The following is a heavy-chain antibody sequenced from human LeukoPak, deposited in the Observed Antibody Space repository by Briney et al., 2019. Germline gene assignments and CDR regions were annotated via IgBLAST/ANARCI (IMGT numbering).Heavy chain of an antibody. D-gene: IGHD5-18*01. Sequence: GASVKVSCKASGYTCTNYDINWVRQATGQGLEWMGWMNPNSGNTGYAEKFQGRVTMTKNTSISTAYMELNSLRSEDTAVYYCARVRPIQLWPNEGYNWFDPWGQGTLVTVSS. J-gene: IGHJ5*02. CDR3: ARVRPIQLWPNEGYNWFDP. CDR2: MNPNSGNT. CDR1: GYTCTNYD. V-gene: IGHV1-8*01.